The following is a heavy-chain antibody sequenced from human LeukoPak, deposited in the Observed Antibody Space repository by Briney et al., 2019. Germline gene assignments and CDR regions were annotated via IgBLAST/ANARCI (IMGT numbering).Heavy chain of an antibody. J-gene: IGHJ5*02. CDR3: ARQQRADYYGSTGWFDP. CDR1: GGSISSSSYY. D-gene: IGHD3-10*01. CDR2: IYYSGST. V-gene: IGHV4-39*01. Sequence: PSETLSLTCTVSGGSISSSSYYWGWIRQPPGKGLEWIGSIYYSGSTYYNPSLKSRATISVDTSKNQFSLKLSSVTAADTAVYYCARQQRADYYGSTGWFDPWGQGTLVTVSS.